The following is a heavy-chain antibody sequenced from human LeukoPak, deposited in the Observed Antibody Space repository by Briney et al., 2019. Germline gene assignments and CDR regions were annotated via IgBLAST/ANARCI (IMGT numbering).Heavy chain of an antibody. Sequence: GGSLRLSCAASGFTFSSYWMSWVRQAPGKGLEWVANIKQDGSEKYYVDSVKGRFTISRDNARNSLYLQMNSLRDEDTAVYYCARDRLKNLVVPPTIHYYYYMDVWGKGTTVTVSS. D-gene: IGHD2-2*01. J-gene: IGHJ6*03. CDR2: IKQDGSEK. V-gene: IGHV3-7*01. CDR1: GFTFSSYW. CDR3: ARDRLKNLVVPPTIHYYYYMDV.